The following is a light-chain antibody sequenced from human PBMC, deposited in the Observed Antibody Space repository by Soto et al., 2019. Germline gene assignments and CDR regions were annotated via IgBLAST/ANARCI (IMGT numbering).Light chain of an antibody. V-gene: IGLV1-44*01. Sequence: QSVLTQPPSASGTPGQRVTISCSGSRSNIGSNTVNWYQQLPGTAPKLLIYNNNQRPSGVPDRFSGSKSGTSASLAISGLQAEDEADYYCAAWDGSLNGVVFGGGTKLTVL. CDR3: AAWDGSLNGVV. J-gene: IGLJ2*01. CDR2: NNN. CDR1: RSNIGSNT.